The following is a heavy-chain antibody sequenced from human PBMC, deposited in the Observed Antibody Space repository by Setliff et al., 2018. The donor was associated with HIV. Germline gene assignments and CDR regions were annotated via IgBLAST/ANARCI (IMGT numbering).Heavy chain of an antibody. CDR1: GASVVSGGYY. V-gene: IGHV4-31*03. CDR3: ASSTRKSFDFWTDSRTTYPPYYFDY. J-gene: IGHJ4*02. D-gene: IGHD3-3*01. CDR2: IYYSGTT. Sequence: SETLSLTCSVSGASVVSGGYYWSWIRQHPEKGLEWIGYIYYSGTTTYNPSLRSRVTISLDTSLNQFSLKVNSVTAADTAVYYCASSTRKSFDFWTDSRTTYPPYYFDYWGQGTLVTVS.